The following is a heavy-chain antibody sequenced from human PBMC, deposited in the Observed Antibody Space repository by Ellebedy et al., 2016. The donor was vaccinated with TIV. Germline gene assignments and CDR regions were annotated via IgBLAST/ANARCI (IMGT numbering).Heavy chain of an antibody. CDR3: ARGAPFTYYFDY. Sequence: MPSETLSLTCAVSGGLTSNNYCTRIRQSPQPGLEWIGYFYHSGSNGSNPSLKSRVTISVDTPKNQFSLKLNSVTAADTAVYYCARGAPFTYYFDYWGQGLLVTVSS. J-gene: IGHJ4*02. D-gene: IGHD3-16*01. V-gene: IGHV4-59*01. CDR1: GGLTSNNY. CDR2: FYHSGSN.